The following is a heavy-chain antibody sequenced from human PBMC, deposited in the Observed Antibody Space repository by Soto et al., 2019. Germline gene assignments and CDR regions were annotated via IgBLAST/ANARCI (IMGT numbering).Heavy chain of an antibody. V-gene: IGHV3-23*04. CDR2: ISNRGSSA. CDR3: AKAFCDAATCFPCES. CDR1: GFTFNDYA. D-gene: IGHD2-21*01. J-gene: IGHJ4*02. Sequence: DVHLVQSGGGLVQPGESLSLSCVASGFTFNDYAMHWVRQTPGKGLEWVAAISNRGSSAYYADSVKGRFTISRDKSTKTLSLHMHPLRVEDTAVYFCAKAFCDAATCFPCESWGQGTPVAVSP.